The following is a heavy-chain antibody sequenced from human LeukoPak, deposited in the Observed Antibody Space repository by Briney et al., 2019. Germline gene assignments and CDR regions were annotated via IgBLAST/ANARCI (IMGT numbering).Heavy chain of an antibody. J-gene: IGHJ2*01. Sequence: ASVKVSCKASGYTFTSYDINWVRQATGQGLEWMGWMNPNSGNTGYPQKFQGRVTMTRNTSINTAYMELSSLRSEDTAVYYCARGGDCGGDCYSFFGDISQHNWYFDLWGRGTLVTVSS. D-gene: IGHD2-21*02. V-gene: IGHV1-8*01. CDR2: MNPNSGNT. CDR1: GYTFTSYD. CDR3: ARGGDCGGDCYSFFGDISQHNWYFDL.